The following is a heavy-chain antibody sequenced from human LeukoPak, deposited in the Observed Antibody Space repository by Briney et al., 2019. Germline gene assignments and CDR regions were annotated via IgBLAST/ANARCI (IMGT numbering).Heavy chain of an antibody. Sequence: PSETLSLTCTVSGGSITIYYWSWIRQPPGKGLEWIGYIYYSGSTNYNPSLKSRVTISLDTSKNQFSLKLSSVTAADTAVYYCARGSGYYGEDFEYWGQGTLVTVSS. CDR3: ARGSGYYGEDFEY. D-gene: IGHD3-22*01. CDR2: IYYSGST. J-gene: IGHJ4*02. CDR1: GGSITIYY. V-gene: IGHV4-59*08.